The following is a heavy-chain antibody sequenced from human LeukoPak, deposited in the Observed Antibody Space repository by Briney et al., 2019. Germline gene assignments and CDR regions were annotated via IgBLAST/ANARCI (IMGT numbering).Heavy chain of an antibody. CDR1: GGSVSGYY. J-gene: IGHJ5*02. D-gene: IGHD6-6*01. CDR2: IYYSGST. Sequence: PSETLSLTCTVSGGSVSGYYWSRIPQPPGKGLEGIGYIYYSGSTNYNPSLKSRVTISVDTSENQFSLKLTSVTAADTAVYYCARDREYSSSGLVWFDPWGHGILVTVSS. V-gene: IGHV4-59*02. CDR3: ARDREYSSSGLVWFDP.